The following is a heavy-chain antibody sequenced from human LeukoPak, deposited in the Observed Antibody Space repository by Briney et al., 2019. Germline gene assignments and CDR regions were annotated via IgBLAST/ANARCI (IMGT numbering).Heavy chain of an antibody. CDR2: INPSGGST. CDR3: ARGGKRYFDWLLWGVFGY. V-gene: IGHV1-46*01. D-gene: IGHD3-9*01. J-gene: IGHJ4*02. Sequence: GASVTVSCTASDTFTSYGISWVRQAPGQGLEWMGIINPSGGSTSYAQKFQGRVTMTRDMSTSTVYMELSSLRSEDTAVYYCARGGKRYFDWLLWGVFGYWGQGTLVTVSS. CDR1: DTFTSYG.